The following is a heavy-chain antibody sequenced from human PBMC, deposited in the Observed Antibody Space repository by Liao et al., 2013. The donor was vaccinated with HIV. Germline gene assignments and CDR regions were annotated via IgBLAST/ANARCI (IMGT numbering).Heavy chain of an antibody. J-gene: IGHJ4*02. CDR2: VQTSGIT. Sequence: QVQLQESGPGLVKPSQTLSLTCTVSGGSISSGSSYWSWIRQPAGKGLEWIGRVQTSGITNYSPSLQSRVTISVDTSKNQFSLKLTSVTAADTAVYYCARGRVIDYWGQGTLVTVYS. CDR1: GGSISSGSSY. V-gene: IGHV4-61*02. CDR3: ARGRVIDY.